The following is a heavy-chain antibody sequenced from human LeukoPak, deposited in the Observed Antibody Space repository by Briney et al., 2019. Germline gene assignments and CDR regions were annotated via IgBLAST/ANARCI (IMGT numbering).Heavy chain of an antibody. CDR2: INAGNDNT. CDR3: ARDVTYYFDSGGYPRVFDI. J-gene: IGHJ3*02. V-gene: IGHV1-3*01. D-gene: IGHD3-22*01. Sequence: ASVKVSCKASGYTFTSYAMHWVRQAPGQRLEWMGWINAGNDNTKYSQKFQGRVTITRDTSASTAYMELSSLRSEDTAVYYCARDVTYYFDSGGYPRVFDIWDQGTMVTVSS. CDR1: GYTFTSYA.